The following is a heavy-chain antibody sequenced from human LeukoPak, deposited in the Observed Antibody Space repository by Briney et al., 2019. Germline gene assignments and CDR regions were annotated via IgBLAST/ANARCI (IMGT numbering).Heavy chain of an antibody. V-gene: IGHV1-46*01. D-gene: IGHD3-22*01. CDR1: GYTFTSYY. CDR3: ARFGQSGYYDSSGTDY. CDR2: INPSGGST. J-gene: IGHJ4*02. Sequence: ASVKVSCKASGYTFTSYYMHWVRRAPGQGREWMGIINPSGGSTSYAQKFQGRVTMTRDTSTSTVYMELSSLRSEDTAVYYCARFGQSGYYDSSGTDYWGQGTLLTVSS.